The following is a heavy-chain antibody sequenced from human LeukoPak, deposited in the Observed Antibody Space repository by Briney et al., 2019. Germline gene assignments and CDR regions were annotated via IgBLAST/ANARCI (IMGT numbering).Heavy chain of an antibody. J-gene: IGHJ5*02. V-gene: IGHV4-59*08. D-gene: IGHD3-10*01. CDR1: GGSISSYY. Sequence: SETLSLTCTVSGGSISSYYWSWIRQPPGKGLEWIGYIYYSGSTNYNPSLKSRVTISVDTSKNQFSLKLSSVTAADTAVYYCARSPLKRSTMVRGVSPEFDPWGQGTLVTVSS. CDR3: ARSPLKRSTMVRGVSPEFDP. CDR2: IYYSGST.